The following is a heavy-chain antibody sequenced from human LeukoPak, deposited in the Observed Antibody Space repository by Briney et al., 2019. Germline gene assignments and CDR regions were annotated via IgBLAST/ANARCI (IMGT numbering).Heavy chain of an antibody. CDR1: GFTFSSYS. CDR2: ISSSSSYI. CDR3: ARDSDDDYGDYVTDY. Sequence: GGSLRLSCTASGFTFSSYSMNWVRQAPGKGLEWVSSISSSSSYIYYEDSVKGRFTISRDNAKNSQYLQMNSLRAEDTAVYYCARDSDDDYGDYVTDYWGQGTLVTVSS. D-gene: IGHD4-17*01. J-gene: IGHJ4*02. V-gene: IGHV3-21*01.